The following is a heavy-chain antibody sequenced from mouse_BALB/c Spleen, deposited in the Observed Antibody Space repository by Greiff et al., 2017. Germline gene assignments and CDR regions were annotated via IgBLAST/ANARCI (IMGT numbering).Heavy chain of an antibody. J-gene: IGHJ2*01. D-gene: IGHD2-4*01. CDR3: ARWDYDFYFDY. CDR1: GYNFTSYW. V-gene: IGHV1-55*01. CDR2: IYPGSGST. Sequence: QVQLQQPGAELVKPGTSVKLSCKASGYNFTSYWINWVKLRPGQGLEWIGDIYPGSGSTNYIEKFKSKATLTVDTSSSTAYMQLSSLASEDSALYYCARWDYDFYFDYWGQGTTLTVSS.